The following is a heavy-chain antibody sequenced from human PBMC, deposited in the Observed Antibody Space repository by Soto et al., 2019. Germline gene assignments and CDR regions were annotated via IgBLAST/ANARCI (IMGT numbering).Heavy chain of an antibody. V-gene: IGHV3-21*06. D-gene: IGHD3-16*01. J-gene: IGHJ6*02. CDR1: GFSFNTYT. CDR3: ARGAWGGDGIDV. Sequence: EVLLVPSGGGLVKPGGSLTLSCAASGFSFNTYTINWVRQAPGKGLEWVASISSSRKDKFYADSVKAGFTISRDNATASVYLQMSSLGAGDPALYYCARGAWGGDGIDVWGQGTTVTVSS. CDR2: ISSSRKDK.